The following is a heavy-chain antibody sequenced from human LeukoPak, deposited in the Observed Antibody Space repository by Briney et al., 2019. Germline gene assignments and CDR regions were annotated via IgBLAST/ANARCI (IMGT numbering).Heavy chain of an antibody. Sequence: SETLSLTCTVSGGSISSSSYYWGWIRQPPGKGLEWIGSIYYSGSTYYNPSLKSRVTISVDTSKNQFSLKLSSVTAADTAVYYCATLLPRGANYFDYWGQGTLVTVSS. D-gene: IGHD3-10*01. V-gene: IGHV4-39*07. J-gene: IGHJ4*02. CDR3: ATLLPRGANYFDY. CDR1: GGSISSSSYY. CDR2: IYYSGST.